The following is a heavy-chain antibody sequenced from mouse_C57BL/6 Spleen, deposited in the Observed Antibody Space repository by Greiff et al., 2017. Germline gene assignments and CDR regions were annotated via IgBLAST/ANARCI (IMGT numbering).Heavy chain of an antibody. V-gene: IGHV2-5*01. J-gene: IGHJ4*01. CDR2: IWRGGST. CDR3: ARNCANYYAMDY. D-gene: IGHD6-1*01. Sequence: VQLQQSGPGLVQPSQSLSITCQVSGFSLTSYGVHWVRQSPGKGLEWLGVIWRGGSTDYNAAFMSRLSITKDNSKSQVFFKMNSMQADDTAIYYCARNCANYYAMDYWGQGTSVTVAS. CDR1: GFSLTSYG.